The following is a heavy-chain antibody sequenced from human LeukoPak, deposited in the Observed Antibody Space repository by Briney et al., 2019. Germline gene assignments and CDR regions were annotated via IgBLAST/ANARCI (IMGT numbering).Heavy chain of an antibody. V-gene: IGHV3-30-3*01. CDR1: GFTFSSYA. CDR3: ARGLREWELLGVSNFVY. D-gene: IGHD1-26*01. J-gene: IGHJ4*02. Sequence: GRSLRLSCAASGFTFSSYAMHWVRQAPGKGLEWVAFISYDGSNKYYADSVKGRFTISRDNSKNTQYVQINRLRAEDTAVYYCARGLREWELLGVSNFVYWGQGTLATVSS. CDR2: ISYDGSNK.